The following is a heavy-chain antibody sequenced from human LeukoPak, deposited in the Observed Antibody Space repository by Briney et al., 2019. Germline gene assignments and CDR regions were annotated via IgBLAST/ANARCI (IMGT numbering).Heavy chain of an antibody. Sequence: GASVKVSCKASGYTFTSYGISWVRQAPGQGLEWMGWISAYNGNTNYAQKLQGRVTMTTDTSTSTAYMELRSLRSDDTAVYYCARDSSWYSPHWFDPWGQGTLVTVSS. CDR2: ISAYNGNT. V-gene: IGHV1-18*01. J-gene: IGHJ5*02. D-gene: IGHD6-13*01. CDR3: ARDSSWYSPHWFDP. CDR1: GYTFTSYG.